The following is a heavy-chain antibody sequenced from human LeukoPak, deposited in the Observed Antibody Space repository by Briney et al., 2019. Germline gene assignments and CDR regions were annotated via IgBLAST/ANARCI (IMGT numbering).Heavy chain of an antibody. CDR3: AKSYNNPTVAIRVRGVIPYFHS. V-gene: IGHV3-NL1*01. J-gene: IGHJ4*02. D-gene: IGHD3-10*01. CDR2: VCGSGDDT. CDR1: RLTLRRSD. Sequence: AVTVSCPPSRLTLRRSDMHWLRPAPREGREGVSGVCGSGDDTYHPHSVKARFIISRDNSNTTMYLQMKSLSADDTAVYYCAKSYNNPTVAIRVRGVIPYFHSWGQGSLVTVSS.